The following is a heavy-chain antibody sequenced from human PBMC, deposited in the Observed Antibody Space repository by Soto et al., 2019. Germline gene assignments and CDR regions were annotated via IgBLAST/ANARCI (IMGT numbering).Heavy chain of an antibody. Sequence: EVQLVESGGDLVQPGGSLRLSCVVSGFTFNNYWMHWVRQAPGKGLVWVSRISYDGSSISYADSVKGRFTISRDNAKHTLYLQMDSLRGEDTAVYYCARGFLPSQPLYGYYGMDVWGQGTTVTVSS. D-gene: IGHD3-10*01. CDR1: GFTFNNYW. J-gene: IGHJ6*02. CDR2: ISYDGSSI. V-gene: IGHV3-74*01. CDR3: ARGFLPSQPLYGYYGMDV.